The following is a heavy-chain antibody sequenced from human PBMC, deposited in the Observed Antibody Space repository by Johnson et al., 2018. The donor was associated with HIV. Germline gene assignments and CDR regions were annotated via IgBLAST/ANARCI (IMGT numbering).Heavy chain of an antibody. J-gene: IGHJ3*02. CDR2: IDSDGET. CDR1: GFTFDDYG. Sequence: VQLVESGGGVVRPGGSLRLSCAASGFTFDDYGMNWVRQAAGKGLEWVSEIDSDGETYYPASVKGRFTTSRENYKNSFYLHMNSLRAGDTAVYYCARRSITSDGFDIWGQGTMVTVSS. V-gene: IGHV3-13*01. CDR3: ARRSITSDGFDI. D-gene: IGHD2-2*01.